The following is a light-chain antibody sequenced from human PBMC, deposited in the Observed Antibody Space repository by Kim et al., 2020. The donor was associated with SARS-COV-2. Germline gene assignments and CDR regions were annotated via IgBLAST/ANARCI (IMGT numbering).Light chain of an antibody. J-gene: IGLJ1*01. CDR2: EVT. CDR1: SRDVGRYNL. CDR3: SSYGGTYYV. Sequence: PGQSITISCAGTSRDVGRYNLFSWYQHHPGKAPNLMIFEVTKRPSGVSNRFSGSKSGDTASLTISGLQPEDEADYYCSSYGGTYYVFGSGTKVTVL. V-gene: IGLV2-23*02.